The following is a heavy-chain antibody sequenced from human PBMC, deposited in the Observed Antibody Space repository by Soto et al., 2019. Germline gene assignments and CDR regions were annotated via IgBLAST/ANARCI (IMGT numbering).Heavy chain of an antibody. CDR1: GFTFSSTYA. D-gene: IGHD3-10*01. CDR3: AKVSYGPRFDP. CDR2: ISGSGGST. Sequence: PGGSLRLSCADSGFTFSSTYAMTWVRQAPGKGLEWVSAISGSGGSTYYADSVKGRSTISRDNSKNTLYLQMNSLRAEDTAVYYCAKVSYGPRFDPWGQGTLVTVSS. J-gene: IGHJ5*02. V-gene: IGHV3-23*01.